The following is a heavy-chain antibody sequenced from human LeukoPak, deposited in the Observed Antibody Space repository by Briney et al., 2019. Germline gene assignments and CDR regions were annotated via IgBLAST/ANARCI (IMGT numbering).Heavy chain of an antibody. D-gene: IGHD3-22*01. CDR2: ISHSGNS. CDR1: GGSFSGYY. J-gene: IGHJ6*03. V-gene: IGHV4-34*01. Sequence: SETLSLTCAVYGGSFSGYYWSWIRQPPGKGLEWIGEISHSGNSNYNPSLKSRVTISVDTSKNQFSLRLSSLTAADAALYYCARGLNYFDTTGYYPAYMDVWGRGTTVTVSS. CDR3: ARGLNYFDTTGYYPAYMDV.